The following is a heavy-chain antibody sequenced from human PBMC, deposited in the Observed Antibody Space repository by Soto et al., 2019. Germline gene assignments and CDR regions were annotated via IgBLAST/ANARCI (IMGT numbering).Heavy chain of an antibody. J-gene: IGHJ4*02. CDR3: ARLPGYYDSSGYVY. CDR2: IYYSGST. CDR1: GGSISSGGYY. D-gene: IGHD3-22*01. V-gene: IGHV4-31*03. Sequence: SETLSLTCTVSGGSISSGGYYWSWIRQHPGKGLEWIGYIYYSGSTYYNPSLKSRVTISVDTSKNQFSLKLSSVTAADTAVYYCARLPGYYDSSGYVYWGQGTLVTVSS.